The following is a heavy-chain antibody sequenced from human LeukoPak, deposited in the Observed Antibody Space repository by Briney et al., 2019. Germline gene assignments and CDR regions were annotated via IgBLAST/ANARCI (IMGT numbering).Heavy chain of an antibody. CDR3: ARGGYSGYNFDY. J-gene: IGHJ4*02. CDR2: INSDGSST. D-gene: IGHD5-12*01. Sequence: GGSLRLSCAASGFTLSSYWMHWVRQAPGKGLVWVSRINSDGSSTSYADSVKGRFTISRDKAKNTLYLQMNSLRAEDTAVYYCARGGYSGYNFDYWGQGTLVTVSS. CDR1: GFTLSSYW. V-gene: IGHV3-74*01.